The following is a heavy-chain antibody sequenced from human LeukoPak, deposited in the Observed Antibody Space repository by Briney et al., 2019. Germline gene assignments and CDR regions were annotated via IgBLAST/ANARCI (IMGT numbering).Heavy chain of an antibody. CDR3: ARERYYYYYMDV. Sequence: GASVPVSLMSCVYTFTRYYIHGVRPAPGRGLEWVGGIIPIFGTAHYLQKFQGRVTNTEHGSTNTAYIDLSDLTSDGRPGCYCARERYYYYYMDVWGKGTTVTISS. CDR2: IIPIFGTA. V-gene: IGHV1-69*13. CDR1: VYTFTRYY. J-gene: IGHJ6*03.